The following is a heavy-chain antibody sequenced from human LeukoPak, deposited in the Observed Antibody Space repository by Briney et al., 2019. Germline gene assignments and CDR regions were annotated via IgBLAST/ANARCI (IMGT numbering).Heavy chain of an antibody. J-gene: IGHJ5*02. CDR1: GGTFSSYA. Sequence: SVKVSCKASGGTFSSYAIGWVRQAPGQGLEWMGGIIPIFGTANYAQKFQGRVTITADESTSTAYMELSSLRSEDTAVYYCASVATILSCWFDPWGQGTLVTVSS. V-gene: IGHV1-69*01. CDR3: ASVATILSCWFDP. D-gene: IGHD5-12*01. CDR2: IIPIFGTA.